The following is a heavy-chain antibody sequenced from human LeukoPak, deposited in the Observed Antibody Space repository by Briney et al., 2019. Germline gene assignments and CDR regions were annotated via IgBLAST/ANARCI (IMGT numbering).Heavy chain of an antibody. Sequence: PSETLSLTCNVSGGSISTDNFYWGWIRQPPGKGLEWIGSVFHTGSTSYNPSLKSRVTISVDTSKNQFSLKLSSVTAADTAVYYCARDGGGGYDWVWFDPWGQGTLVTVSS. CDR3: ARDGGGGYDWVWFDP. V-gene: IGHV4-39*07. D-gene: IGHD5-12*01. CDR1: GGSISTDNFY. J-gene: IGHJ5*02. CDR2: VFHTGST.